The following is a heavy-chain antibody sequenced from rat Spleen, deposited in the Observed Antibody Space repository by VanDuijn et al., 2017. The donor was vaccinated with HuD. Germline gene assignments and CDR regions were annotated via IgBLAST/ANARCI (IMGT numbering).Heavy chain of an antibody. J-gene: IGHJ1*01. CDR2: ISIGGGNT. Sequence: EVQLVESGGGLVQPGRSLKVSCAASGFTFSNYGMAWVRQAPTKGLEWVASISIGGGNTYYRESVKGRFTISRDNAKNTLYLQMDSLRSEDTATYYCVRQGYLRDWYFDFWGPGTMVTVSS. D-gene: IGHD2-7*01. V-gene: IGHV5S13*01. CDR3: VRQGYLRDWYFDF. CDR1: GFTFSNYG.